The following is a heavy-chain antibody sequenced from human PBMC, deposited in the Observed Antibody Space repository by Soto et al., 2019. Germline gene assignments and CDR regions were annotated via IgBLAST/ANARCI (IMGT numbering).Heavy chain of an antibody. CDR3: AAYSGSFGRQFNY. V-gene: IGHV5-51*01. J-gene: IGHJ4*02. Sequence: PGESLKISCKGPGYSFTSYWIGWVRQMPGKGLEWMGMIYPGDSDTRYSPSLQGQVTISADKSISTAYLQWSSLEASDTAMYYCAAYSGSFGRQFNYWGQGTLVTVSS. CDR2: IYPGDSDT. D-gene: IGHD1-26*01. CDR1: GYSFTSYW.